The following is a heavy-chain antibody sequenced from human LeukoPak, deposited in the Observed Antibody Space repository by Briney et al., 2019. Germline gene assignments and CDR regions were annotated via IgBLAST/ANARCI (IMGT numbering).Heavy chain of an antibody. CDR3: ARIYDDPSNDAFDI. J-gene: IGHJ3*02. Sequence: PGRSLRLSCAAPAASGFTFSSYAFHWVRQAPGKGLEWVSSISGSGGTTYNADSVKGRFTISRDNSKNTLYLQMNSLRAEDTAVYYCARIYDDPSNDAFDIWGQGTMVTVSS. V-gene: IGHV3-23*01. CDR2: ISGSGGTT. CDR1: GFTFSSYA. D-gene: IGHD2/OR15-2a*01.